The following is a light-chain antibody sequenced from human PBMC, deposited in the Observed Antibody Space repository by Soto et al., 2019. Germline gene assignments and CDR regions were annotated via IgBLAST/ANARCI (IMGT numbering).Light chain of an antibody. CDR3: QRYNNWPLT. CDR1: QSVDRD. J-gene: IGKJ4*01. CDR2: RAS. Sequence: ESVLTQSPGTLSLSPGERATLSCRASQSVDRDLTWYQQKPGQAPRLLISRASTGAPGIPDRFSGSGSGTDFTLTISRLEPEDFAVYYCQRYNNWPLTFGGGTKVDIK. V-gene: IGKV3-20*01.